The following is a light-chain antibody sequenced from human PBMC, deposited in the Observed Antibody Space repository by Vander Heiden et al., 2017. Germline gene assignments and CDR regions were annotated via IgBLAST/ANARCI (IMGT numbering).Light chain of an antibody. J-gene: IGKJ5*01. CDR2: AAS. V-gene: IGKV1-9*01. CDR1: QGISSY. Sequence: IQSTHSPSFLSASEGDRVTITCRASQGISSYLAGYQQKPGKAPKLLIYAASTLQSGVPSRFSGSGSGTEFTLTISSLQPEDFATYYCQQLNSYPITFGQGTRLEIK. CDR3: QQLNSYPIT.